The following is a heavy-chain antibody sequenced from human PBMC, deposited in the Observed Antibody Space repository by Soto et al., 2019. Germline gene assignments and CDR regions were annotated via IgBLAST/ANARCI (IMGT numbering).Heavy chain of an antibody. Sequence: PVESLKISCKGSGYSFTSYCIGWVRQMTGKGLEWMGIIYPGDSDTRYSPSFQGQVTISADKSISTAYLQWSSLKASDTAMYYCARHPYCSSTSCPNWFDPWGQGTLVTVSS. V-gene: IGHV5-51*01. CDR2: IYPGDSDT. D-gene: IGHD2-2*01. CDR3: ARHPYCSSTSCPNWFDP. J-gene: IGHJ5*02. CDR1: GYSFTSYC.